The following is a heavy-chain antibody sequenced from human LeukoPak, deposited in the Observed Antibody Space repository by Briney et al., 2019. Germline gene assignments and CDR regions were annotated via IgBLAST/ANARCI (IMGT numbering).Heavy chain of an antibody. CDR1: GFTFSSYE. CDR3: ARQNWNDY. V-gene: IGHV3-48*03. J-gene: IGHJ4*02. D-gene: IGHD1-1*01. CDR2: ISSSGITI. Sequence: GGSLRLSCAASGFTFSSYEMNWVRQAPGKGLEWVSYISSSGITIDYADSVKGRFTISRDNAKNSLYLHMNSLRAEDAAVYYCARQNWNDYWGQGTLVTVSS.